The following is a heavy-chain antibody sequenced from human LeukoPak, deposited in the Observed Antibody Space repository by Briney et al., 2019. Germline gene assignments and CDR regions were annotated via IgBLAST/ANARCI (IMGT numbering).Heavy chain of an antibody. CDR2: IYHSGST. CDR3: ARDGVPGYHLGPYYFDY. J-gene: IGHJ4*02. D-gene: IGHD3/OR15-3a*01. Sequence: SETLSLTCTVSGGSLSSGGYYWSWIRQPPGKGLEWIGYIYHSGSTYYNPSLKSRVTISVDRSKNQFSLKLSSVTAADTAVYYCARDGVPGYHLGPYYFDYWGQGTLVTVSS. CDR1: GGSLSSGGYY. V-gene: IGHV4-30-2*01.